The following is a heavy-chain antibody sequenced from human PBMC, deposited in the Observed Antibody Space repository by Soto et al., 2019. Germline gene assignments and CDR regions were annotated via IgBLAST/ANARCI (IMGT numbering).Heavy chain of an antibody. CDR1: GFTFSNAW. CDR2: IKSKSAGGTT. CDR3: ATLDWNSDF. D-gene: IGHD1-1*01. V-gene: IGHV3-15*01. J-gene: IGHJ4*02. Sequence: EVQLVESGGGLLKPGGSLSLSCAASGFTFSNAWMSWVRQAPGKGLEWVGRIKSKSAGGTTDYAAPAKGRFTISRDDARDTVYLQMNGLKIEDTSVYYCATLDWNSDFWGRGTLVTVSS.